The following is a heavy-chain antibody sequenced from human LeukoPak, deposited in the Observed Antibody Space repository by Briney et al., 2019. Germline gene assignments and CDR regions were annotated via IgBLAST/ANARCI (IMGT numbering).Heavy chain of an antibody. V-gene: IGHV1-2*02. CDR2: INSNSGGT. Sequence: ASVKVSCKASGYTFTGYYMHWVRQAPGQGLEWMGWINSNSGGTNYAQKFQGRVTMTRDTSISTAYMELSRLRSDDTAVYYCARDSVWYSSGWYVSRWFDPWGQGTLVTVSS. J-gene: IGHJ5*02. D-gene: IGHD6-19*01. CDR1: GYTFTGYY. CDR3: ARDSVWYSSGWYVSRWFDP.